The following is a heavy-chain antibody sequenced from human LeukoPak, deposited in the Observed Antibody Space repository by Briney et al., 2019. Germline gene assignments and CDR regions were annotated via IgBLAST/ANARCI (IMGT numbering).Heavy chain of an antibody. V-gene: IGHV4-30-2*01. Sequence: SETLSLTCAVSGGSISSGGYSWSWIRQPPGKGLMWIGYIFHSGSTYYTPSLKSRVTISVDRSKNQFSLKVSSVTAADTAVYYCAREPRGVYDSSGYYHPEFYYMDVWGKGTTVTVSS. D-gene: IGHD3-22*01. CDR2: IFHSGST. CDR3: AREPRGVYDSSGYYHPEFYYMDV. J-gene: IGHJ6*03. CDR1: GGSISSGGYS.